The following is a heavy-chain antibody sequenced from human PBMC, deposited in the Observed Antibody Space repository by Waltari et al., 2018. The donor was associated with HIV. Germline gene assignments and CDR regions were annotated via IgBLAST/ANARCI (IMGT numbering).Heavy chain of an antibody. J-gene: IGHJ4*02. V-gene: IGHV3-30*04. CDR3: AREGDCFSNKCSGGLMSY. CDR1: GFSFSNHA. Sequence: QVEVVESGGGVVQPGGSLKRSCAASGFSFSNHAMHWVRQAPGKGLEWVALISFDGENKKYPESVKGRFTVSRDNSKNTVYLQMSSLRPGDTAVYYCAREGDCFSNKCSGGLMSYWGQGTLVTVSS. CDR2: ISFDGENK. D-gene: IGHD2-2*01.